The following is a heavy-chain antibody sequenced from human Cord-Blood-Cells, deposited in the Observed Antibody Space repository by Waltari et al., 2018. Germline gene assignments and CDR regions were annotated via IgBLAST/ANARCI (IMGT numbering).Heavy chain of an antibody. Sequence: QVQLQQWGAGLLKPSETLSLTCAVYGGSFSGYYWTWTRQPPGKGLEWIGEINHSGSTNYNPSLKSRVTISVDTSKNQFSLKLSSVTAADTAVYYCARAVVVPAAMGGNWFDPWGQGTLVTVSS. D-gene: IGHD2-2*01. CDR2: INHSGST. V-gene: IGHV4-34*01. CDR1: GGSFSGYY. CDR3: ARAVVVPAAMGGNWFDP. J-gene: IGHJ5*02.